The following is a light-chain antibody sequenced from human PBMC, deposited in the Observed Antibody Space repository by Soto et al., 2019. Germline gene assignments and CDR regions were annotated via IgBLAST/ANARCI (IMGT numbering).Light chain of an antibody. CDR1: SSDVGGDNY. Sequence: QSALTQPPSASGSPGQSVTISCTGTSSDVGGDNYVSWYQQLPGKAPKLMIYEVSKRPSGVPDRFSGSKSGNTASLTVSGLQAEGEGDYVCSSHGAGNTVHFGGGTKLTVL. CDR2: EVS. J-gene: IGLJ2*01. V-gene: IGLV2-8*01. CDR3: SSHGAGNTVH.